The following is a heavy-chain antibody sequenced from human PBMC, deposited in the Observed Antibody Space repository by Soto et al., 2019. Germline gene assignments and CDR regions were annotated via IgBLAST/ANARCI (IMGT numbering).Heavy chain of an antibody. J-gene: IGHJ4*02. D-gene: IGHD4-17*01. CDR1: GFTFSRYW. Sequence: PGGSLRLSCAASGFTFSRYWMSWVRQAPGRGLEWVANIKQDGSEKYYVASVKGRFTMSKDNVKNSLYLQMNSLRAEDTALYYCAGVRYGGNSYYFDYWGQGTQVTVSS. CDR3: AGVRYGGNSYYFDY. CDR2: IKQDGSEK. V-gene: IGHV3-7*03.